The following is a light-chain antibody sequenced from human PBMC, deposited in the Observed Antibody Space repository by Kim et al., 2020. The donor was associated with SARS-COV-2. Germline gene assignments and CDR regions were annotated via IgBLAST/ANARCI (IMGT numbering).Light chain of an antibody. CDR1: GGSIATGY. CDR2: EDD. Sequence: LTQPPSVSGSPGETLTISCTRTGGSIATGYVHWYQQRPGRSPTTVIYEDDQRPSGVPDRFSASVDSSSNAASLIISGLETEDEADYYCQSYDGTGWVFGGGTKLTVL. V-gene: IGLV6-57*01. J-gene: IGLJ3*02. CDR3: QSYDGTGWV.